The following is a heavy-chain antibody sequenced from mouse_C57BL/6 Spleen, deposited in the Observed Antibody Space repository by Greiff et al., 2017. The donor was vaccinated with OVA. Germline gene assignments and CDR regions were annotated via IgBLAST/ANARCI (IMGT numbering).Heavy chain of an antibody. Sequence: EVQVVESGPGLVKPSQSLSLTCSVTGYSITSGYYWNWIRQFPGNKLEWMGYISYDGSTNYNPSLKNRISITRDTSKNQFFLKLNSVTTEDTATYYCARDSSGYWFAYWGQGTLVTVSA. CDR1: GYSITSGYY. V-gene: IGHV3-6*01. J-gene: IGHJ3*01. CDR2: ISYDGST. D-gene: IGHD3-2*02. CDR3: ARDSSGYWFAY.